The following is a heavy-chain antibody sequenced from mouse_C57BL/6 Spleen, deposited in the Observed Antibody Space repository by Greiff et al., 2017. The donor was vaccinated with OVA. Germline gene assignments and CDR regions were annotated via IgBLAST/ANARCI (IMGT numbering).Heavy chain of an antibody. J-gene: IGHJ2*01. CDR1: GFSLTSYA. V-gene: IGHV2-9-1*01. CDR2: IWTGGGT. D-gene: IGHD1-1*01. CDR3: ARTHYYGSSYGGLFDY. Sequence: VKLQESGPGLVAPSQSLSITCTVSGFSLTSYAISWVRQPPGKGLEWLGVIWTGGGTNYNSALKSRLSISKDNSKIQVFLKMNSLQTDDTARYYCARTHYYGSSYGGLFDYWGQGTTLTVSS.